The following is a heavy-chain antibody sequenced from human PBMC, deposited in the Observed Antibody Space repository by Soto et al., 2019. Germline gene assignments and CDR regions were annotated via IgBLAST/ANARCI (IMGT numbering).Heavy chain of an antibody. CDR3: VRGGSNYAS. D-gene: IGHD4-4*01. CDR2: IKPDESEK. J-gene: IGHJ5*02. Sequence: QAGWSLRLSCTASGFTFSDSWMTWVRQAPGKGLEWVARIKPDESEKKYADSVKGRFSISRDNAKNSMYLQMDSLRGEDTAVYYCVRGGSNYASWGQGTLVTVSS. V-gene: IGHV3-7*01. CDR1: GFTFSDSW.